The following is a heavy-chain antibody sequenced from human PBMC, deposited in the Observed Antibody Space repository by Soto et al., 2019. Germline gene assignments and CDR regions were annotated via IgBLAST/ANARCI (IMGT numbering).Heavy chain of an antibody. CDR2: AYYIGST. J-gene: IGHJ5*02. CDR3: ARVVGYCSGGTCYTGRFDT. Sequence: SETLSLTCTVSGGSIRTFHWGWIRQPPGKGLEWIGYAYYIGSTNYNPSLKSRVTTSVDTSTNQFSLKLSSVTAADTAVYYCARVVGYCSGGTCYTGRFDTWGQGTLVTVSS. CDR1: GGSIRTFH. D-gene: IGHD2-15*01. V-gene: IGHV4-59*01.